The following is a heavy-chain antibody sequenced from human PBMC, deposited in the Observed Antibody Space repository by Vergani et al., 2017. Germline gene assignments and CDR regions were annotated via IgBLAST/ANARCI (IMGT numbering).Heavy chain of an antibody. CDR1: GGTFSSYA. J-gene: IGHJ3*02. D-gene: IGHD6-13*01. CDR3: ARNQPAAGIDAFDI. CDR2: IIPIFGTA. V-gene: IGHV1-69*01. Sequence: QVQLVQSGAEVKKPGSSVKVSCKASGGTFSSYAISWVRQAPGQGLEWMGGIIPIFGTANYAQKFQGRVPITADESTSTAYMELSSLGSEDTAGYYCARNQPAAGIDAFDIWGQGTMVTVSS.